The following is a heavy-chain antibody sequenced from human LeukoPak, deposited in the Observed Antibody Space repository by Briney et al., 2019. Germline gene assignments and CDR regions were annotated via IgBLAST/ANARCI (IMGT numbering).Heavy chain of an antibody. V-gene: IGHV4-30-2*01. D-gene: IGHD3-22*01. CDR3: ARHYDSSGYYSDY. CDR2: IYHSGTT. J-gene: IGHJ4*02. CDR1: GGSISSGGYS. Sequence: PSETLSLTCAVSGGSISSGGYSWSWIRQPPGKGLEWIGYIYHSGTTYYNPSLKSRVTISVDRSKNQFSLKLSSVTAADTAVYYCARHYDSSGYYSDYWGQGTLVTVSS.